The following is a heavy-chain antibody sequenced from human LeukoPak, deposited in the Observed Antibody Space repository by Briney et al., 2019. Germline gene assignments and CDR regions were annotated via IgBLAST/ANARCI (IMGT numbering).Heavy chain of an antibody. CDR1: GYTFTSYY. J-gene: IGHJ5*02. CDR3: AREQSVVPAANNWFDP. D-gene: IGHD2-2*01. V-gene: IGHV1-46*01. Sequence: ASVKVFCKASGYTFTSYYMHWVRQAPGQGLEWMGIINPSGGSTSYAQKFQGRVTMTRDTSTSTVYMELSSLRSEDTAVYYCAREQSVVPAANNWFDPWDQGTLVTVSS. CDR2: INPSGGST.